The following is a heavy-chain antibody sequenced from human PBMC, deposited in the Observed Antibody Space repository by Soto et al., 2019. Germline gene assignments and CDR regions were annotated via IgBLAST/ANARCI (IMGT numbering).Heavy chain of an antibody. CDR3: TREWALYGPDL. V-gene: IGHV3-49*04. J-gene: IGHJ2*01. Sequence: EVQLVESGGGFVQPGRSVRLASTASGFAFGEYAMSWVRQAPGKGLEWVAFIRIQAHGGSAEYAASLRGRVTISRDDSKSIVTLQVNSLRDEDTAIYYCTREWALYGPDLWGRGTLVTVSS. CDR1: GFAFGEYA. D-gene: IGHD1-26*01. CDR2: IRIQAHGGSA.